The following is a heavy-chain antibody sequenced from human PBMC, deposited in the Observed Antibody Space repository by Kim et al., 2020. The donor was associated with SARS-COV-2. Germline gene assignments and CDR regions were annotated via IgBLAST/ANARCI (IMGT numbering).Heavy chain of an antibody. CDR2: IYPGDSDT. V-gene: IGHV5-51*01. Sequence: GESLKISCKGSGYSFTSYWIGWVRQMPGKGLEWMGIIYPGDSDTRYNPTFQGQVIVSADKSISTTFLQWSSLKASDTAMYYCARLFGFHKDFWGPGTLVTVSS. CDR1: GYSFTSYW. CDR3: ARLFGFHKDF. D-gene: IGHD3-16*01. J-gene: IGHJ4*02.